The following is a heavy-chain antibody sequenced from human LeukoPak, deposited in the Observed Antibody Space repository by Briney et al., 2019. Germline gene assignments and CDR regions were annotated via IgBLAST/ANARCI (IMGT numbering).Heavy chain of an antibody. J-gene: IGHJ4*02. CDR2: INWNGAGT. D-gene: IGHD3-16*01. CDR3: ARALRRYKYDYPSPDY. CDR1: GFTFDDYG. V-gene: IGHV3-20*04. Sequence: PGGSLRLSCATSGFTFDDYGMSWARQAPGKGLEWVSGINWNGAGTGYADSVKGRFTISRDNAKNSLYLQMNSLRAEDTALYYCARALRRYKYDYPSPDYWGQGTLVTVSS.